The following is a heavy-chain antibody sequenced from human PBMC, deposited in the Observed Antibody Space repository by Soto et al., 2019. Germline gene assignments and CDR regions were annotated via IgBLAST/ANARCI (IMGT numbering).Heavy chain of an antibody. CDR1: GFTFSSYA. Sequence: GGSLSLSCAASGFTFSSYAMSWVRQAPGKGLGWVSAISGSGGSTYYADSVKGRFTISRDNSKNTLYLQMNSLRAEDTAVYYCAKGSGTQSGPFDYWGQGTLVTVSS. J-gene: IGHJ4*02. CDR3: AKGSGTQSGPFDY. V-gene: IGHV3-23*01. CDR2: ISGSGGST. D-gene: IGHD3-10*01.